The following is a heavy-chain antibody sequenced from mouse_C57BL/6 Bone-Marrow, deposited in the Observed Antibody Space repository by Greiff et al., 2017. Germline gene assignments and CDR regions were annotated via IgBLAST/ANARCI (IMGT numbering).Heavy chain of an antibody. CDR3: ARKYYGSRETYAMDY. V-gene: IGHV1-82*01. J-gene: IGHJ4*01. CDR2: IYPGDGDT. Sequence: ESGPELVKPGASVKISCKASGYAFSSSWMNWVKQRPGKGLEWIGRIYPGDGDTNYNGKFKGKATLTADKSSSTAYMQLSSLTSEDSAVYFCARKYYGSRETYAMDYWGQGTSVTVSS. D-gene: IGHD1-1*01. CDR1: GYAFSSSW.